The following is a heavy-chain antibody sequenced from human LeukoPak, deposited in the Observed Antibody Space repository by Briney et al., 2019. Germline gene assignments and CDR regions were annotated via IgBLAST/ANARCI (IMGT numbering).Heavy chain of an antibody. Sequence: SETLSLTCTVSSGSISSYYWSWIRQPPGKGLEWIGYIYYSGSTNYNPSLKSRVTISVDTSKNQFSLKLSSVTAADTAVYYCASGYGDYRIYYYYYYMDVWGKGTTVTVSS. CDR3: ASGYGDYRIYYYYYYMDV. V-gene: IGHV4-59*01. CDR2: IYYSGST. J-gene: IGHJ6*03. D-gene: IGHD4-17*01. CDR1: SGSISSYY.